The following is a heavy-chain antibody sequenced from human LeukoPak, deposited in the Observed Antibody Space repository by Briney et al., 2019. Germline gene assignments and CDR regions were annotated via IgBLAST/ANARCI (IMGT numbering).Heavy chain of an antibody. CDR2: ISGGGGST. Sequence: GGSLRLSCVVSGFTLSNYGMTWVRRAPGKGLEWVAGISGGGGSTNYADSVKGRFTISRDNSRNTLYLQMHSLRAEDTAFYFCAKRGVVIRVILVGFHKEAYYFESWGQGALVTVSS. CDR3: AKRGVVIRVILVGFHKEAYYFES. V-gene: IGHV3-23*01. CDR1: GFTLSNYG. D-gene: IGHD3/OR15-3a*01. J-gene: IGHJ4*02.